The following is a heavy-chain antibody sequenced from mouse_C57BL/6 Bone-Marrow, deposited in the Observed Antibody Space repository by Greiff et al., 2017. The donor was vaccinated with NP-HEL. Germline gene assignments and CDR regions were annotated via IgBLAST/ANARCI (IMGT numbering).Heavy chain of an antibody. CDR1: GYTFTSYW. CDR2: IDPSDSYT. D-gene: IGHD3-1*01. Sequence: VQLQQPGAELVRPGTSVKLSCKASGYTFTSYWMHWVKQRPGQGLEWIGVIDPSDSYTNYNQKFKGKATLTVDTSSSTAYMQLSSLTSEDSAVYYCARSDSAWFAYWGQGTLVTVSA. J-gene: IGHJ3*01. V-gene: IGHV1-59*01. CDR3: ARSDSAWFAY.